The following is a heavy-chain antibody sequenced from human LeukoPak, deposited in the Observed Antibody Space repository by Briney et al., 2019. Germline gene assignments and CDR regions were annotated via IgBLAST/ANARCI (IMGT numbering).Heavy chain of an antibody. CDR3: ARAEWFGELSLDY. V-gene: IGHV1-8*01. Sequence: AASAQVSCKASGYTFTSYDINWVRQATGQGLEWMGWMNPNSGNTGYAQKFQGRVTMTRNTSISTAYMELSSLRSEDTAVYYCARAEWFGELSLDYWGQGTLVTVAS. D-gene: IGHD3-10*01. CDR1: GYTFTSYD. CDR2: MNPNSGNT. J-gene: IGHJ4*02.